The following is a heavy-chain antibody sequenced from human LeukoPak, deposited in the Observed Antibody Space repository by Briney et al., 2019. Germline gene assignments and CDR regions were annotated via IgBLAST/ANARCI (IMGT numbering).Heavy chain of an antibody. CDR1: GFTFSSYW. Sequence: GGSLRLSCAGSGFTFSSYWMSWVRQAPGKGLEWVANIKQDGSEKYYVDSVKGRFTISRDNAKNSLYLQMNSLRAEDTAVYYCARIGGSYWGWFDPWGQGTLVTVSS. CDR2: IKQDGSEK. J-gene: IGHJ5*02. V-gene: IGHV3-7*01. D-gene: IGHD1-26*01. CDR3: ARIGGSYWGWFDP.